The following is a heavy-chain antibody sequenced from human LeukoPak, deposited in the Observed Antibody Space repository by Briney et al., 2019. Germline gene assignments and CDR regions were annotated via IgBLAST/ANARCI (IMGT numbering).Heavy chain of an antibody. D-gene: IGHD3-3*01. CDR1: GFTFDDYA. Sequence: GGSLRLSCAASGFTFDDYAMHWVRQAPGKGLEWVSGISWNSGSIGYADSVEGRFTIPRDNAKNSLYLQMNSLRAEDMALYYCAKGYYDFWSDWDYMDVWGKGTTVTVSS. V-gene: IGHV3-9*03. CDR2: ISWNSGSI. J-gene: IGHJ6*03. CDR3: AKGYYDFWSDWDYMDV.